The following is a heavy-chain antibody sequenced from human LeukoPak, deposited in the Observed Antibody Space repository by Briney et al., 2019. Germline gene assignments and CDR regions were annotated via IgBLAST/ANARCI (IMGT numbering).Heavy chain of an antibody. CDR1: GFTFSCHW. J-gene: IGHJ2*01. Sequence: GGSLRLSCAVSGFTFSCHWMSWVRQAPGKGLEWVAYIKQDGSEKYYVDSVKGRFTISRDNAKNSLYLQMNSLRAGDTAVYYCARFYSSGWNWYFDLWGRGTLVTVSS. CDR2: IKQDGSEK. D-gene: IGHD6-19*01. CDR3: ARFYSSGWNWYFDL. V-gene: IGHV3-7*04.